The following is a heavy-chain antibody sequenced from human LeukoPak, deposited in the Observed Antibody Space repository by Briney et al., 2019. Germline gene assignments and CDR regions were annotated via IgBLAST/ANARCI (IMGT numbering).Heavy chain of an antibody. CDR2: SHTGGSI. J-gene: IGHJ4*02. V-gene: IGHV4-4*08. D-gene: IGHD3-10*01. CDR3: ARRRGGFGEGEFDY. CDR1: GVSISGFY. Sequence: SETLSLTCTVSGVSISGFYWNWIRQPPPKGLEWVGYSHTGGSISSNPSLNSRVAFSMDTSKNQVSLRLNSVTATDTAVYYCARRRGGFGEGEFDYWGQGIPVTVST.